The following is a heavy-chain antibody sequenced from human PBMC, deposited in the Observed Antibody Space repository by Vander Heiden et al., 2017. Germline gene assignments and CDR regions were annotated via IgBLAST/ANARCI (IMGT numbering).Heavy chain of an antibody. Sequence: EVQLVEAGGGLIQPGGSLRLSCAVPGFTVSNKYMSWVRQAPGKGLEWVSVIYSGGSTYYADSVKGRFTISRDNSKNTVFLQMNSLRAEDTAVYYCARPYYGFWSGYLGYWGQGSLVTVSS. CDR1: GFTVSNKY. D-gene: IGHD3-3*01. V-gene: IGHV3-53*01. J-gene: IGHJ4*02. CDR2: IYSGGST. CDR3: ARPYYGFWSGYLGY.